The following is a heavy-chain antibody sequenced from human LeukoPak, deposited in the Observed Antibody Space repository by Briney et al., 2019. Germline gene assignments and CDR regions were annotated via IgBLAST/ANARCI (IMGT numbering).Heavy chain of an antibody. CDR1: GFIFSKYA. V-gene: IGHV3-23*01. Sequence: PGGSLRLSCEGSGFIFSKYAMNWVRQAPGKGLEWVSPISATGASTYYIDSVKGRFTISRDNSNNTLYLQMNSLRAEDTARYYCAKDLWHLVRMIDHWGQGILVIAST. J-gene: IGHJ4*02. CDR2: ISATGAST. D-gene: IGHD6-6*01. CDR3: AKDLWHLVRMIDH.